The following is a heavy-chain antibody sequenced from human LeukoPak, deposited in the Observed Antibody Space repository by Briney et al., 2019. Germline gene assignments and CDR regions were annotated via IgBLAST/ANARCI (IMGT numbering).Heavy chain of an antibody. CDR1: GFNFNNSG. J-gene: IGHJ4*02. D-gene: IGHD4-11*01. CDR3: AKDLPAETKMGGFDF. CDR2: ISFDGKNQ. V-gene: IGHV3-30*18. Sequence: GGSLRLSCAGSGFNFNNSGMHWVRQAPGKGLEWVAVISFDGKNQHYAGSVKGRFTASRDKSNNTVYLQMNSLRPEDTAVYYCAKDLPAETKMGGFDFWGQRALVTISS.